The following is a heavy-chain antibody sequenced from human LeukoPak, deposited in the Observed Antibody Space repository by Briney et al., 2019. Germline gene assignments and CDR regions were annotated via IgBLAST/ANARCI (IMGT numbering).Heavy chain of an antibody. Sequence: PGGSLRLSCAASGFTFDDYARHWVRQAPGKGLEWVSLISWDGGSTYYADSVKGRFTISRDNSKNSLYLQMNSLRAGDTALYYCAKDMLPKGTSSGWYLAPEAGGSGIDYWGQGTLVTASS. V-gene: IGHV3-43D*03. CDR3: AKDMLPKGTSSGWYLAPEAGGSGIDY. CDR2: ISWDGGST. D-gene: IGHD6-19*01. J-gene: IGHJ4*02. CDR1: GFTFDDYA.